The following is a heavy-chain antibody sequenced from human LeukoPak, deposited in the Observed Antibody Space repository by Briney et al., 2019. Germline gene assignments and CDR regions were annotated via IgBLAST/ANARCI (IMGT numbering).Heavy chain of an antibody. CDR2: ISSSSTTI. CDR1: GFTFNSYS. V-gene: IGHV3-48*01. Sequence: PGGSLRLSCEASGFTFNSYSMNWVRQAPGKGLEWVSYISSSSTTIYYADSVQGRFTISRDNAKNSLYLQMNSLRAEDTAVYYCVRERYNWDDVTDWFDPWGQGTLVTVSS. J-gene: IGHJ5*02. D-gene: IGHD1-1*01. CDR3: VRERYNWDDVTDWFDP.